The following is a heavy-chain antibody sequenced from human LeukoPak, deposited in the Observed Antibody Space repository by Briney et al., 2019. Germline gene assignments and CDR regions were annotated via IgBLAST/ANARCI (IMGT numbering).Heavy chain of an antibody. J-gene: IGHJ4*02. CDR1: GFTFSSYS. CDR2: ISSSSSTI. Sequence: GGSLRLSCAASGFTFSSYSMNWVRQAPGKGLEWVSYISSSSSTIYYADSVKSRFTISRDNAKNSLYLQMNSLRAEDTAVYYCARDSSPEQWLVPFDYWGQGTLVTVSS. V-gene: IGHV3-48*01. D-gene: IGHD6-19*01. CDR3: ARDSSPEQWLVPFDY.